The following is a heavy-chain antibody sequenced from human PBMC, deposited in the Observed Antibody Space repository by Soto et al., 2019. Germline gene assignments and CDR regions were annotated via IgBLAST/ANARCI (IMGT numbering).Heavy chain of an antibody. J-gene: IGHJ4*02. V-gene: IGHV3-74*01. Sequence: VQLVESGGGLVQPGGSLRLSCAGSGFTFSNYWMHWVRQAPGKGPEWVSRIDHDGPTDYADSVRGRFTISRDNAENTLYLQMNSLRPEDTAVYYCVRDSHGDYWGQGTLVTVSS. CDR3: VRDSHGDY. CDR2: IDHDGPT. CDR1: GFTFSNYW.